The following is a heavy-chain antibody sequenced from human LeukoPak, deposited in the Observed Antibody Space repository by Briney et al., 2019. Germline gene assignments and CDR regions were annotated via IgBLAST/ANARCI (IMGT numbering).Heavy chain of an antibody. CDR3: ARDSRKTYDS. CDR2: IYTSGST. J-gene: IGHJ4*02. V-gene: IGHV4-4*07. Sequence: SETLSLTCTVSGSSISSSYYWSWIRQPAGKGLEWIGRIYTSGSTNYNPSLKSRVTMSVDTSKNQFSLKLSSVTAADTAVYYCARDSRKTYDSWGQGTLVTVSS. CDR1: GSSISSSYY.